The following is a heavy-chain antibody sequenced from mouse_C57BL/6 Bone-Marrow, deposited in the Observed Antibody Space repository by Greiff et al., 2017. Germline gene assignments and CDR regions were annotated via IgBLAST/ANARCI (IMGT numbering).Heavy chain of an antibody. CDR3: ARSNWDYFDY. J-gene: IGHJ2*01. CDR2: IYPRSGNT. Sequence: QVQLQQSGAELARPGASVKLSCKASGYTFTSYGISWVKQRTGQGLEWIGEIYPRSGNTYYNEKFKGKDTLTADKSSSTAYLELRSLTSEDSAVFFCARSNWDYFDYGGQGTTLTVSS. D-gene: IGHD4-1*01. V-gene: IGHV1-81*01. CDR1: GYTFTSYG.